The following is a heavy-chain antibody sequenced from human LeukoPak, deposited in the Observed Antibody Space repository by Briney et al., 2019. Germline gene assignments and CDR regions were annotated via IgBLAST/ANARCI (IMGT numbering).Heavy chain of an antibody. Sequence: GGSLRLSCAASGFTFSNYAMSWVRQAPGKGLEWVSIITGYSESTYYADSVKGRFTISRDNSQNTLYLQMNSLRVEDTAIYYCAKYRGGYLYYFDSWGRGTLVTVSS. CDR2: ITGYSEST. CDR1: GFTFSNYA. D-gene: IGHD2-21*01. CDR3: AKYRGGYLYYFDS. V-gene: IGHV3-23*01. J-gene: IGHJ4*02.